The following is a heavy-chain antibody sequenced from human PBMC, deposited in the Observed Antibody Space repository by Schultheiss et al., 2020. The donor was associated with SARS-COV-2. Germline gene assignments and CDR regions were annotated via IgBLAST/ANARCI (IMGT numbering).Heavy chain of an antibody. CDR3: AKDRGWELLLSS. D-gene: IGHD1-26*01. Sequence: GGSLRLSCAASGFTFSSYGMHWIRQAPGKGLEWVAVIWYDGSNKYYADSVKGRFTISRDDSKNTLYLQMNSLRVEDTAVYYCAKDRGWELLLSSWGQGTLVTVSS. CDR1: GFTFSSYG. J-gene: IGHJ5*02. V-gene: IGHV3-33*06. CDR2: IWYDGSNK.